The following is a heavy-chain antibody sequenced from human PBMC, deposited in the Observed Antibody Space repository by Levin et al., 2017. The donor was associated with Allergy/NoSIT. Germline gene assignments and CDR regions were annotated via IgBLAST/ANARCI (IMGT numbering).Heavy chain of an antibody. V-gene: IGHV3-23*01. D-gene: IGHD5-18*01. Sequence: GESLKISCAASGFTFSSYAMSWVRQAPGKGLEWVSAISGSGGSTYYADSVKGRFTISRDNSKNTLYLQMNSLRAEDTAVYYCANNPPLIQLWQDPLRDFDYWGQGTLVTVSS. CDR1: GFTFSSYA. CDR3: ANNPPLIQLWQDPLRDFDY. J-gene: IGHJ4*02. CDR2: ISGSGGST.